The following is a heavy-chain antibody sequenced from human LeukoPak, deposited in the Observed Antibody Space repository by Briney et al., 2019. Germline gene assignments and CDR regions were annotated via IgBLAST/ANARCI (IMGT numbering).Heavy chain of an antibody. Sequence: QSGGSLRLSCAASGFTFSNYAMHWVRQAPGKGLEWVSLISSGGTYEYYADSVKGRFTISRDNSKNTLYLQLNSLRAEDTAVYYCARDSTYYYYSGSSGPHYFDNWGQGTLVTVSS. CDR3: ARDSTYYYYSGSSGPHYFDN. CDR1: GFTFSNYA. J-gene: IGHJ4*02. D-gene: IGHD3-10*01. V-gene: IGHV3-30*01. CDR2: ISSGGTYE.